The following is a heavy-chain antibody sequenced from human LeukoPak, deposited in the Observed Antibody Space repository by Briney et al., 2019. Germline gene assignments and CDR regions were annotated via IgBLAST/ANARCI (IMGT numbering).Heavy chain of an antibody. Sequence: NPSETLSLTCTVSGGSISSYYWSWIRQPPGKGLEWIGYIYYSGSTNYNPSLKSRVTISVDTSKNQFSLKLSSVTAADTAVYYCARDAPPYYYDSSGYYNDAFDIWGQGTMVTVSS. CDR1: GGSISSYY. V-gene: IGHV4-59*01. CDR3: ARDAPPYYYDSSGYYNDAFDI. J-gene: IGHJ3*02. D-gene: IGHD3-22*01. CDR2: IYYSGST.